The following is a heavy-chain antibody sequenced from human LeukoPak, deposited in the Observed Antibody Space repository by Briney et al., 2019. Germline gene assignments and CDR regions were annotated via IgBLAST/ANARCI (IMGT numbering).Heavy chain of an antibody. CDR2: IIPIFGTA. V-gene: IGHV1-69*05. Sequence: ASVKVSCKASGGTFSSYTISWVRQAPGQGLEWMGRIIPIFGTANYAQKLQGRVTITTDESTSTAYMELSSLRSEDTAVYYCASQQRAYYYDSSGYYEPYWFDPWGQGTLVTVSS. J-gene: IGHJ5*02. D-gene: IGHD3-22*01. CDR1: GGTFSSYT. CDR3: ASQQRAYYYDSSGYYEPYWFDP.